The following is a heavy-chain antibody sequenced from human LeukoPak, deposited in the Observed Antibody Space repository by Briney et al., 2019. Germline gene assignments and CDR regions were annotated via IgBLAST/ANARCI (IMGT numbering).Heavy chain of an antibody. CDR1: GGTFSSYA. CDR2: IIPIFGTA. V-gene: IGHV1-69*13. J-gene: IGHJ4*02. D-gene: IGHD3-3*01. CDR3: AREESGYYTAPPFDY. Sequence: SVKVSCKASGGTFSSYAISWVRQAPGQGLEWMGGIIPIFGTANYAQKFQGRVTITADESTSTAYMELSSLRSEDAAVYYCAREESGYYTAPPFDYWGQGTLVTVSS.